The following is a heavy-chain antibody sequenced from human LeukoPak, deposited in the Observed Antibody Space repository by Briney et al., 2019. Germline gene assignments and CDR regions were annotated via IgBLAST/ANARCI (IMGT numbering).Heavy chain of an antibody. D-gene: IGHD3-10*01. V-gene: IGHV4-31*03. J-gene: IGHJ4*02. CDR2: IYYSGST. CDR1: GGSISSGGYY. Sequence: PSQTLSLTCTVSGGSISSGGYYWRWIRQHPGKGLEWIGYIYYSGSTYYNPSLKSRVTISVDTSKNQFSLKLSSVTAADTAVYYCARGSPLWFGELLNFDYWGQGTLVTVSS. CDR3: ARGSPLWFGELLNFDY.